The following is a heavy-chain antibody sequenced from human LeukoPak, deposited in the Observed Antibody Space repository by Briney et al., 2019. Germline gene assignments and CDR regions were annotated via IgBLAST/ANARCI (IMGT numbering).Heavy chain of an antibody. V-gene: IGHV3-9*01. CDR3: AKGSYYGMDV. J-gene: IGHJ6*02. Sequence: GRSLRLSCAASGFTFDDYAMHWVRQPPGKGLEWVSGISWNSGSIGYADSVKGRFTISRDNAKNSLYLQMNSLRAEDTALYYRAKGSYYGMDVWGQGTTVTVSS. D-gene: IGHD6-19*01. CDR2: ISWNSGSI. CDR1: GFTFDDYA.